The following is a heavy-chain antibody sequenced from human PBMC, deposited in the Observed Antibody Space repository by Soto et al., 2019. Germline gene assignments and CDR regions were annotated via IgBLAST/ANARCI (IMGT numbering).Heavy chain of an antibody. V-gene: IGHV1-3*01. D-gene: IGHD2-2*02. CDR2: INAGNGNT. Sequence: ASVKVSCKASGYTFTSYAMHWVRQAPGQRLEWMGWINAGNGNTKYSQKFQGRVTITRDTSASTAYVELSSLRSDDTAVYYCAREGRGKKAGYNGLVSLGYWGQGTLVTVSS. J-gene: IGHJ4*02. CDR3: AREGRGKKAGYNGLVSLGY. CDR1: GYTFTSYA.